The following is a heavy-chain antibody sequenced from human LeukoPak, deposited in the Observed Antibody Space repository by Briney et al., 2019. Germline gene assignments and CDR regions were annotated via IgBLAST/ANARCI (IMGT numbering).Heavy chain of an antibody. Sequence: SETLSLTCTVSGGSISSYYWSWIRQPPGKGLEWIGYIYYSGSTNYNPSLKSRVTISVDTSKNQFSLKLSSVTAADTAVYYCARHSVGIAAAGGYFDYWGQGTLVTVSS. CDR2: IYYSGST. D-gene: IGHD6-13*01. CDR1: GGSISSYY. CDR3: ARHSVGIAAAGGYFDY. V-gene: IGHV4-59*08. J-gene: IGHJ4*02.